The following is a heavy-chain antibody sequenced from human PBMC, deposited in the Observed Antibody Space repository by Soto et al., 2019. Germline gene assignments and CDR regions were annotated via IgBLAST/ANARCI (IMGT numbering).Heavy chain of an antibody. Sequence: QVQLQESGQGLVKPSGTLSLTCAVSGGSISSSYWWSWVRQPPGKGLEWIGEIYHSGSTNYNPSLKSRVTTSVDKSKNQFSLKLSSVTAADTAVYYCARGSSWGRFDPWGQGTLVTVSS. V-gene: IGHV4-4*02. CDR1: GGSISSSYW. CDR3: ARGSSWGRFDP. CDR2: IYHSGST. D-gene: IGHD6-13*01. J-gene: IGHJ5*02.